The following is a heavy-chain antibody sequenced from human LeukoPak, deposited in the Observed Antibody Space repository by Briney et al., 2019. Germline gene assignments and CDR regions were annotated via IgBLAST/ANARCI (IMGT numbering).Heavy chain of an antibody. CDR2: MSTDGSST. CDR3: ARGAHVLVYAPFDY. CDR1: GFTFSSYW. J-gene: IGHJ4*02. Sequence: GGSLRLSCGASGFTFSSYWMHWVRQAPGKGLVWVSSMSTDGSSTTYAESVRGRFTISRDNAKNTLYLQMNSLRAEDTAVYYCARGAHVLVYAPFDYWGQETLVTVSS. D-gene: IGHD2-8*01. V-gene: IGHV3-74*03.